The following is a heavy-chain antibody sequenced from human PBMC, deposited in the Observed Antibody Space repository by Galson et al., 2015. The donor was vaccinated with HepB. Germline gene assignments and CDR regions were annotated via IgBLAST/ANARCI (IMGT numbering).Heavy chain of an antibody. Sequence: SLRLSCAASGFTFDDYAMHWVRQAPGKGLEWVSGISWNSGSIGYADSVKGRFTISRDNAKNSLYLQMNSLRAEDTALYYCAKDMMMISYSSFDYWGQGTLVTVSS. CDR1: GFTFDDYA. D-gene: IGHD4-11*01. CDR3: AKDMMMISYSSFDY. CDR2: ISWNSGSI. V-gene: IGHV3-9*01. J-gene: IGHJ4*02.